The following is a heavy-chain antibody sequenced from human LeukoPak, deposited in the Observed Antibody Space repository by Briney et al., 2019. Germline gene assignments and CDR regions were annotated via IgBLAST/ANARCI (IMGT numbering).Heavy chain of an antibody. V-gene: IGHV6-1*01. D-gene: IGHD1-14*01. CDR1: GDSVSSNYFA. J-gene: IGHJ4*02. Sequence: SQTLSLTCAISGDSVSSNYFAWNWVRQSPSRGLEWLGRTYYRSKWYNDYAVSVRSRITINSDTSKNQFSLQLNSVTPEDTAVYYCARGNRNALDNWDQGTLVTVAS. CDR3: ARGNRNALDN. CDR2: TYYRSKWYN.